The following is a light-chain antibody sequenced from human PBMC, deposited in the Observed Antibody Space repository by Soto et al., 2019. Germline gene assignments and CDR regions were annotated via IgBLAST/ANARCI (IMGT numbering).Light chain of an antibody. CDR3: TSYRSSSTLDV. J-gene: IGLJ1*01. CDR2: EVN. Sequence: QSVLTQPPSISGAPGQRVTISCTGSSDVGGYNYVSWYQQHPGKAPKLIIYEVNKRPSGVSNRFSGSKSGNTASLTISGLQADDECDYYCTSYRSSSTLDVFGTGTKVTVL. CDR1: SSDVGGYNY. V-gene: IGLV2-14*01.